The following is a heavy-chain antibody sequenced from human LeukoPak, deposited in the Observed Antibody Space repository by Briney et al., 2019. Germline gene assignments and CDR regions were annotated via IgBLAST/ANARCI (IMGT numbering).Heavy chain of an antibody. J-gene: IGHJ4*02. CDR1: GGSISSYY. CDR3: ARGTLYYFDY. CDR2: IYYSGST. Sequence: SETLSLTCTVSGGSISSYYWSWIRQPPGKGLEWIGCIYYSGSTNYNPSLKSRVTISVDTSKNQFSLKLSSVTAADTAVYYCARGTLYYFDYWGQGTLVTVSS. V-gene: IGHV4-59*01. D-gene: IGHD1-7*01.